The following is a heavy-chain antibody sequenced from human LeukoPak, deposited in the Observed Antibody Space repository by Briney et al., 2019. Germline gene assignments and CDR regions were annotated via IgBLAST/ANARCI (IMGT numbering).Heavy chain of an antibody. J-gene: IGHJ4*02. Sequence: SETLSLTCTVSGGSMNDYYWTWIRQSPSRGLEWLGRTYFRSKWSNDYAPSVQSRISINPDISKNQFSLHLNSVTLEDTAVYYCAREGKGEQAGLFDYWGQGTLVTVSS. CDR1: GGSMNDYY. V-gene: IGHV6-1*01. D-gene: IGHD3-16*01. CDR3: AREGKGEQAGLFDY. CDR2: TYFRSKWSN.